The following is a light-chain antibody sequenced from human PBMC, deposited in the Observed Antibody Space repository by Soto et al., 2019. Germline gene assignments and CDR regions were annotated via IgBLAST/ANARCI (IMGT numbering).Light chain of an antibody. J-gene: IGKJ1*01. CDR2: DAS. CDR3: QQYNSYPWT. V-gene: IGKV1-5*01. CDR1: QSISSW. Sequence: DIQMTQSPSTLSASVGDRVTITCRASQSISSWLAWYQQKPGKAPKLLIYDASSLESGVPSRFRVSGSGTVFTLTISSPQANDFATYECQQYNSYPWTFGQGTKVEIK.